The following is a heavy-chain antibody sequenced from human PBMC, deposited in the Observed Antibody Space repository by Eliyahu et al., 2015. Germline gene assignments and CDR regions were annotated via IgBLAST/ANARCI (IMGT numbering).Heavy chain of an antibody. Sequence: QLRLQASGPGLVKPSETLSLTCIVSGGSISSDTYYWGWIRQPPGKGLEWIGFFYHSEATYYXPXLKSRITISVDTSKNQFSLKLSSVTAADTAVYYCAGVRGYDSVYWLDPWGQGTLVTVSS. V-gene: IGHV4-39*01. D-gene: IGHD5-12*01. CDR3: AGVRGYDSVYWLDP. CDR1: GGSISSDTYY. CDR2: FYHSEAT. J-gene: IGHJ5*02.